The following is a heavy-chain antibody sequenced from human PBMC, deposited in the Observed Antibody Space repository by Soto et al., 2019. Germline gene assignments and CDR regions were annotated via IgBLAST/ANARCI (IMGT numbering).Heavy chain of an antibody. CDR1: GFTFSSYA. J-gene: IGHJ6*03. Sequence: GGSLRLSCAASGFTFSSYAMSWVRQAPGKGLEWVSAISGSGGSTYYAVSVKGRFTISRDNSKNTLYLQMNSLRAEDTAVYYCAKSRYSYGSSYYYYMDVWGKGTTVTVSS. D-gene: IGHD5-18*01. CDR2: ISGSGGST. V-gene: IGHV3-23*01. CDR3: AKSRYSYGSSYYYYMDV.